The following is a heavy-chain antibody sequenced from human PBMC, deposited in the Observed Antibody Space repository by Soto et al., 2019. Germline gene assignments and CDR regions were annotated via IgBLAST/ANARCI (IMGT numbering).Heavy chain of an antibody. CDR2: IYNSGRT. J-gene: IGHJ4*02. V-gene: IGHV4-39*01. Sequence: LEILSLTCTVSGGSISSNIYHWGWIRQPPGKGLEWIGRIYNSGRTYYNASLKSRVSISIDTSKNQFSLKLTSVTAADTAVYYCARHPVYATGWQIDYWGQGALVTVSS. CDR1: GGSISSNIYH. CDR3: ARHPVYATGWQIDY. D-gene: IGHD2-2*01.